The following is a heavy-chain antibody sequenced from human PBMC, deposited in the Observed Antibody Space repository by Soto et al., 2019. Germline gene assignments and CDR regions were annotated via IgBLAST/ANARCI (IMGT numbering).Heavy chain of an antibody. D-gene: IGHD6-13*01. J-gene: IGHJ4*02. CDR2: IYWDDDK. Sequence: QITLKESGPPLVKPTQTLTVTCTFSGFSLSTSGVGVAWIRQPPGKALEWLALIYWDDDKRYSPSLKSRLTITRDTSINQVVLTMTNMDPVDTATYYCAHSVTSSWTKHPFFDYWGQGTLVTVSS. CDR3: AHSVTSSWTKHPFFDY. CDR1: GFSLSTSGVG. V-gene: IGHV2-5*02.